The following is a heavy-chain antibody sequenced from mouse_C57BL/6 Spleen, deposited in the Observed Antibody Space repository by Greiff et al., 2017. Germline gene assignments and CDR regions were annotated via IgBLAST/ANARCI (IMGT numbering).Heavy chain of an antibody. CDR1: GYTFTSYW. J-gene: IGHJ4*01. V-gene: IGHV1-50*01. CDR2: LDPSDSYT. CDR3: ARGKGNYYYAMDY. Sequence: QVQLQQPGAELVKPGASVKLSCKASGYTFTSYWMQWVKQRPGQGLEWIGELDPSDSYTNYNQKFKGKATLTVDPSSSTAYMPLSSLTSEDSAVYYCARGKGNYYYAMDYWGQGTSVTVSS. D-gene: IGHD2-1*01.